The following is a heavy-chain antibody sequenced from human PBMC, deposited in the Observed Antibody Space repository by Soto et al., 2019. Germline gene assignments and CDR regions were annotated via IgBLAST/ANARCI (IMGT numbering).Heavy chain of an antibody. J-gene: IGHJ1*01. Sequence: QVQLVQSGAEVKKPGASVKVSCKASGYTFTGYYMHWVRQAPGQGLEWMGWINPNSGGTNYAQKFQGRCTMTRDTSSSPAYMELSRLRYDDTAVYYCAIVEYSSSSMYFQHWGQGTLVTVSS. CDR1: GYTFTGYY. CDR2: INPNSGGT. V-gene: IGHV1-2*02. D-gene: IGHD6-6*01. CDR3: AIVEYSSSSMYFQH.